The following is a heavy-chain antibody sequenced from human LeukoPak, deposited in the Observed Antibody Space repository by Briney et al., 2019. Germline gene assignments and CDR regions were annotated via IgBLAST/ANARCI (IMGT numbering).Heavy chain of an antibody. D-gene: IGHD3-3*01. CDR1: GGSFSGYY. J-gene: IGHJ5*02. CDR2: INRSEST. V-gene: IGHV4-34*01. Sequence: PSETLSLTCAVYGGSFSGYYWSWIRQPPGKGLEWIGEINRSESTNYNPSLKSRVTISVDTSKNQFSLKLSSVTAADTAVYYCARGSEWLLYREGWIDPWGQGTLVTVSS. CDR3: ARGSEWLLYREGWIDP.